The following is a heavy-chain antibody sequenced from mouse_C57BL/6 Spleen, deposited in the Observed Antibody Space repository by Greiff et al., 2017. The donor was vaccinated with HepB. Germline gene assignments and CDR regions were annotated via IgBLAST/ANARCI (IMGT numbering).Heavy chain of an antibody. D-gene: IGHD1-1*01. CDR3: ARKGYYGSSLYYYAMDY. J-gene: IGHJ4*01. CDR1: GYTFTGYW. V-gene: IGHV1-9*01. Sequence: QVQLKESGAELMKPGASVKLSCKATGYTFTGYWIEWVKQRPGHGLEWIGEILPGSGSTNYNEKFKGKATFTADTSSNTAYMQLSSLTSEDSAVYYCARKGYYGSSLYYYAMDYWGQGTSVTVSS. CDR2: ILPGSGST.